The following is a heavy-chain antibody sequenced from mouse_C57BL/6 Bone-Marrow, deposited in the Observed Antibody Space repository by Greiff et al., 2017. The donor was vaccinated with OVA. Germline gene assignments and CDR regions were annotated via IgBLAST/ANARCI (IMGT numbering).Heavy chain of an antibody. CDR3: ARGTPARFAY. CDR1: GYTFTSYW. V-gene: IGHV1-69*01. D-gene: IGHD3-3*01. Sequence: QVQLQQPGAELVMPGASVKLSCKASGYTFTSYWMHWVKQRPGQGLEWIGEIDPSDSYTNYNQKFKGKSTLTVDKSSSTAYMQLSSLTSEDSAVYYCARGTPARFAYWGQGTLVTVSP. J-gene: IGHJ3*01. CDR2: IDPSDSYT.